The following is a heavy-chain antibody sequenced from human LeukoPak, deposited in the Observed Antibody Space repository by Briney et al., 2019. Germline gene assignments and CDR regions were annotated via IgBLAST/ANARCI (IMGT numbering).Heavy chain of an antibody. J-gene: IGHJ4*02. CDR2: IYHSGST. CDR1: GYSISSGYY. CDR3: ASSSGIAVAGFDY. D-gene: IGHD6-19*01. V-gene: IGHV4-38-2*02. Sequence: SETLSLTCTVSGYSISSGYYWGWIRQPPGKGLEWIGSIYHSGSTYYNPSLKSRVTISVDTSKNQFSLKLSSETAADTAVYYCASSSGIAVAGFDYWGQGTLVTVSS.